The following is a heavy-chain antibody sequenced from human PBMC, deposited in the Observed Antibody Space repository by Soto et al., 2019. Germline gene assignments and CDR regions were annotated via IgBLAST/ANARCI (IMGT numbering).Heavy chain of an antibody. CDR1: GGSISSSSYY. Sequence: SETLSLTCTVSGGSISSSSYYWGWIPQPPGKGLEWIGSIYYSGSTYYNPSLKSRVTISVDTSKNQFSLKLSSVTAADTAVYYCARLGRAYDAFDIWGQGTMVTVSS. CDR3: ARLGRAYDAFDI. V-gene: IGHV4-39*01. J-gene: IGHJ3*02. CDR2: IYYSGST.